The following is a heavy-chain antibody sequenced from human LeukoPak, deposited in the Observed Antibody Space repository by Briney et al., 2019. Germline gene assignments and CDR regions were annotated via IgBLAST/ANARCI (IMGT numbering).Heavy chain of an antibody. CDR2: IRQDGGDK. Sequence: GGSLRLSCAASGITFSSSWMTWVRQAPGKGPEWLATIRQDGGDKWYVDSVKGRFTISRDNAKNSLYLQMNSLRAEDTAVYYCARWWGYYMDVWGKGTTVTVSS. V-gene: IGHV3-7*01. CDR1: GITFSSSW. D-gene: IGHD2-15*01. CDR3: ARWWGYYMDV. J-gene: IGHJ6*03.